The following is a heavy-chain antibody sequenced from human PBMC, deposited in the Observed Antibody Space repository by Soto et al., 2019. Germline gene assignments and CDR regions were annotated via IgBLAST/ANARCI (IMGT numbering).Heavy chain of an antibody. J-gene: IGHJ5*02. D-gene: IGHD4-17*01. Sequence: PSETLSLTCPVSGGSISSSSYYWGWIRQPPGKGLEWIGSIYYSGSTYYNPSLKSRVTISVDTSKNQFSLKLTSVTAADTAVYYCARLITVTTLRLVNWFDPWGQGTLVTVSS. V-gene: IGHV4-39*07. CDR2: IYYSGST. CDR3: ARLITVTTLRLVNWFDP. CDR1: GGSISSSSYY.